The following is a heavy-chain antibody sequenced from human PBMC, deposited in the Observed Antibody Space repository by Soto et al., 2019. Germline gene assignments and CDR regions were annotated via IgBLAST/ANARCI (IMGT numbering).Heavy chain of an antibody. CDR3: ARDTGNSFDY. CDR2: ISPHNGNT. V-gene: IGHV1-18*01. Sequence: HVQLVQSGGELKKTGASVKVSCNTSGYTFNTYFITWVRQAPGQGLEWMGWISPHNGNTHYAEKFQGRVTMTADTITKTAYMELRNLRIDDTAVYYCARDTGNSFDYWGQGTPVTVSS. J-gene: IGHJ4*02. CDR1: GYTFNTYF.